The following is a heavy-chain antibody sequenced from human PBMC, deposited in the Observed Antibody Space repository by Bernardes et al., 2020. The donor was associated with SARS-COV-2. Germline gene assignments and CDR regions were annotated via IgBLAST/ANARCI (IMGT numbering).Heavy chain of an antibody. D-gene: IGHD3-3*01. J-gene: IGHJ6*02. CDR1: ELKFSSYA. CDR2: ISYDGVNK. Sequence: GGSLRLSCADSELKFSSYAMHWVRQAPGKGLEWVAVISYDGVNKYYGDSVKGRFSISRDNSKKILFLQMNSLRPEDTGVYYCAKAVGIFGVVKTGGMDVWGQGSTVTVSS. CDR3: AKAVGIFGVVKTGGMDV. V-gene: IGHV3-30*18.